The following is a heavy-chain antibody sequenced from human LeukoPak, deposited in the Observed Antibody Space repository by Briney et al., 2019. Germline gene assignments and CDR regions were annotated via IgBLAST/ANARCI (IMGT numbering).Heavy chain of an antibody. CDR2: IYHSGST. V-gene: IGHV4-39*01. D-gene: IGHD2-2*01. Sequence: KTPETLSLTCTVSGGSISSGDYYWGWIRQPPGKGLEWIGSIYHSGSTYYNLSLKSRVTISVDTSKNQFSLKLSSVTAADTAVYYCARHPIVVVQIDYWGQGTLVTVSS. CDR3: ARHPIVVVQIDY. CDR1: GGSISSGDYY. J-gene: IGHJ4*02.